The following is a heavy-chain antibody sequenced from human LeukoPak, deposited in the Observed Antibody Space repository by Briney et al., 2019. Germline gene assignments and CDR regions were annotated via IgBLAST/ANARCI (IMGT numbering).Heavy chain of an antibody. CDR3: ARELLGTTVTTSYYYGMDV. Sequence: GGSLRLSCPASGFTFSSYWMHWVRQAPGKGLVWVSRINTDGSSTSYADSVKGRFTISRDNAKNTLYLQMNSLRAEDTAVYYCARELLGTTVTTSYYYGMDVWGQGTTVTVSS. J-gene: IGHJ6*02. D-gene: IGHD4-17*01. CDR1: GFTFSSYW. CDR2: INTDGSST. V-gene: IGHV3-74*01.